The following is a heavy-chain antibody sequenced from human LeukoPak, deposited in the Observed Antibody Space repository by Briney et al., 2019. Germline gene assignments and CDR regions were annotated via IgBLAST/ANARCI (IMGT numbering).Heavy chain of an antibody. V-gene: IGHV3-15*01. D-gene: IGHD1-26*01. CDR1: GFTFSNAW. CDR2: IKSKTDGGTT. Sequence: GGSLRFSCAASGFTFSNAWMGWVSQAPGKGLEWVGRIKSKTDGGTTDYAAPVKGRFTISRDDSKNTLYLQMNSLKTEDTAVYYCTTGLVVATTVRDYWGQGTLVTASS. CDR3: TTGLVVATTVRDY. J-gene: IGHJ4*02.